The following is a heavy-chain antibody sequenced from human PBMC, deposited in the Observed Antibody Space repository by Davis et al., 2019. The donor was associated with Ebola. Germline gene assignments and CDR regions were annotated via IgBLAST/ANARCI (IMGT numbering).Heavy chain of an antibody. D-gene: IGHD2-21*01. CDR2: INPNDGRT. CDR3: ARVIAAGEVYFDH. V-gene: IGHV1-46*01. CDR1: GYTFTNYY. J-gene: IGHJ4*02. Sequence: ASVKVSCKASGYTFTNYYMHWVRQAPGQGLEWMGMINPNDGRTIYAQKFQGRVTVTTDTSTSTAYMDLRSLRSDDTAVYYCARVIAAGEVYFDHWGQGTLVTVSS.